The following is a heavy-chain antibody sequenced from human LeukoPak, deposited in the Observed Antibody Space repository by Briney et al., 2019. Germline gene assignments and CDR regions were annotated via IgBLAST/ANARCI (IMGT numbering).Heavy chain of an antibody. Sequence: SETLSLTCTVCGGSISSSSYYWGWIRQPPGKGVEWIGSIYYSGSTYYNPSLKSRVTISVDTSKYQFSLKLSSVTAADTAVYYCARVDGGRYCSGGSCYSDWFDPWGQGTLVTVSS. CDR1: GGSISSSSYY. V-gene: IGHV4-39*07. D-gene: IGHD2-15*01. CDR2: IYYSGST. CDR3: ARVDGGRYCSGGSCYSDWFDP. J-gene: IGHJ5*02.